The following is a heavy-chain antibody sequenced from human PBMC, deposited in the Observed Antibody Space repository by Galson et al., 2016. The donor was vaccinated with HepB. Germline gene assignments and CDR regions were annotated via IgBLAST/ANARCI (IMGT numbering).Heavy chain of an antibody. CDR3: ARGPAADTGLGDS. D-gene: IGHD6-13*01. CDR2: INTDNGNT. Sequence: SVKVSCKASGYTFTSYGISWVRQAPGQGLEWMGWINTDNGNTKYTQDLQGRVTMTTDKSTSTAYMELSSLRSEDTAVYYCARGPAADTGLGDSWGQGTLVTVSS. J-gene: IGHJ4*02. V-gene: IGHV1-18*01. CDR1: GYTFTSYG.